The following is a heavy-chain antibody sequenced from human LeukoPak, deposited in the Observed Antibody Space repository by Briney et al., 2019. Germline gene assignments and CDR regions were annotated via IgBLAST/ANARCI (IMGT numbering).Heavy chain of an antibody. CDR1: GFTFSSYG. CDR2: IWYDGSNK. J-gene: IGHJ3*02. V-gene: IGHV3-33*01. Sequence: GGSLRLSCAASGFTFSSYGMHWVRQAPGKGLEWVAVIWYDGSNKYYADSVKGRFTISRDNSKNTLYLQMNSLRAEDTAVYYCAREMCCGGDVSAFDIWGQGTMVTVSS. D-gene: IGHD2-21*02. CDR3: AREMCCGGDVSAFDI.